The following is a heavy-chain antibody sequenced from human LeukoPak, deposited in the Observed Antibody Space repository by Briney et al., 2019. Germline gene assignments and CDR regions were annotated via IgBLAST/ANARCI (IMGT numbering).Heavy chain of an antibody. CDR2: ISGSGGDT. D-gene: IGHD1-14*01. CDR3: TKHPQYSRNHPLDY. V-gene: IGHV3-23*01. CDR1: GFTFSSYA. Sequence: PGGSLRLSCAASGFTFSSYAMSWVRQAPGKGLEWVSAISGSGGDTYYADSVKGRFTISRDNSKNTLYLQMNSLRVEDRAVYYCTKHPQYSRNHPLDYWGQRTLVTVSS. J-gene: IGHJ4*02.